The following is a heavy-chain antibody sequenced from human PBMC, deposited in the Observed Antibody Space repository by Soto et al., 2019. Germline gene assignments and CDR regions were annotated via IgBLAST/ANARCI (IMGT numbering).Heavy chain of an antibody. CDR2: IYYSGST. CDR1: GGSISSSSYY. Sequence: QLQLQGSGPGLVKPSETLSLTCTVSGGSISSSSYYWGWIRQPPGKGLEWIGSIYYSGSTYYNPSLKSRVTISVDTSKNQFSLKLSSVTAADTAVYYCARRPDWVGIYYWGQGTLVTVSS. CDR3: ARRPDWVGIYY. J-gene: IGHJ4*02. V-gene: IGHV4-39*01. D-gene: IGHD2-21*01.